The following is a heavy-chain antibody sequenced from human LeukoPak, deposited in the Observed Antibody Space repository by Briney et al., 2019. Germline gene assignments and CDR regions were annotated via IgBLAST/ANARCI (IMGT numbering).Heavy chain of an antibody. V-gene: IGHV4-38-2*02. D-gene: IGHD6-19*01. CDR1: GYSISSGYY. CDR3: ASSGWYEGGVY. J-gene: IGHJ4*02. Sequence: PSETLSLTCTVSGYSISSGYYWGWIRQPPGKGLEWIGSIYHSGSTYYNPSLKSRVTISVDTSKNQFSLKLSSVTAADTAVYYCASSGWYEGGVYWGQGTLVTVSS. CDR2: IYHSGST.